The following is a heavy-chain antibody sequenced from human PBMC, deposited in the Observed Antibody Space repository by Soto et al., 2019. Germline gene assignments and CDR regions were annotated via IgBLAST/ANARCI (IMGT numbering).Heavy chain of an antibody. J-gene: IGHJ4*02. CDR1: GFTFSSYG. CDR2: ISYDGSNK. CDR3: AKVGSRGYCSSTSCLSPFDY. V-gene: IGHV3-30*18. D-gene: IGHD2-2*01. Sequence: QVQLVESGGGVVQPGRSLRLSCAASGFTFSSYGMHWVRQAPGKGLEWVAVISYDGSNKYYADSVKGRFTISRDNSKNTLYLQMNSLRAEDTGVYYCAKVGSRGYCSSTSCLSPFDYWGQGTLVTVSS.